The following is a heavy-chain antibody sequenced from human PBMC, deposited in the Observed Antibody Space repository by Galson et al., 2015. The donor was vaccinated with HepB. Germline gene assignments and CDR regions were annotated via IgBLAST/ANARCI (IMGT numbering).Heavy chain of an antibody. CDR1: GFSFRSYA. CDR3: ARDSDDSKYGMDV. V-gene: IGHV3-30-3*01. J-gene: IGHJ6*02. D-gene: IGHD3-3*01. Sequence: SLRLSCAASGFSFRSYAMHWVRQAPGKELEWVAVISYDGSNKYYADSVKGRFTISRDNSKTTLYLQMNSLRAEDTAVYNCARDSDDSKYGMDVWGQGTTVTVSS. CDR2: ISYDGSNK.